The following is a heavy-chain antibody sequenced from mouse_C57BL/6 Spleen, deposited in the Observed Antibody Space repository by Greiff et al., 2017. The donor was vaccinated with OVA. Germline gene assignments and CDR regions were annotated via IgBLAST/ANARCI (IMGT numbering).Heavy chain of an antibody. Sequence: VQLQQPGAELVKPGASVKLSCKASGYTFTSYWMHWVKQRPGQGLEWIGMIHPNSGSTNYNEKFKSKATLTVDKSSSTAYMQLSSLTSEDSAVYYCSRGIYYDYGGYFDVWGTGTTVTVSS. J-gene: IGHJ1*03. CDR2: IHPNSGST. CDR1: GYTFTSYW. D-gene: IGHD2-4*01. CDR3: SRGIYYDYGGYFDV. V-gene: IGHV1-64*01.